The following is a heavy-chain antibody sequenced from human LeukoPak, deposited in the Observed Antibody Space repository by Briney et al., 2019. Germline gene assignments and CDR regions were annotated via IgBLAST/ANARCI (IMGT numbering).Heavy chain of an antibody. J-gene: IGHJ1*01. D-gene: IGHD3-16*01. Sequence: GESLRISCKGSGYRFSSYWISWVRQMPGKGLEWMGRIDPSDSYTNYNPSFQGHVTISVDKSINTAYLQWSSLNASDTALYYCAKLMGATIGGEWGQGTLVTVSS. CDR1: GYRFSSYW. CDR2: IDPSDSYT. V-gene: IGHV5-10-1*01. CDR3: AKLMGATIGGE.